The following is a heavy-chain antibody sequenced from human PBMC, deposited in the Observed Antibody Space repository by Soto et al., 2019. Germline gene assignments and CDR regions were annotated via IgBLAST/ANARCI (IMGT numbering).Heavy chain of an antibody. CDR2: IVSNGGTT. CDR3: ARGLIFGVVTYGFDY. J-gene: IGHJ4*02. D-gene: IGHD3-3*01. CDR1: GFTFSSYA. Sequence: HPGGSLRLSCAASGFTFSSYAMHWVRQAPGKGLEYVSAIVSNGGTTYYANSVKGRFTISRDNSKNTLYLQMGSLRAEDMGVYYCARGLIFGVVTYGFDYWGQGTLVTVSS. V-gene: IGHV3-64*01.